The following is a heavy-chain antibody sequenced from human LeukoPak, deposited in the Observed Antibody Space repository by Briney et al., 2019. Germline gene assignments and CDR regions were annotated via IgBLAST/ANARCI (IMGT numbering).Heavy chain of an antibody. Sequence: SVKVSCKASGGTFSSYAISWVRQAPGQGLEWMGGIIPIFGTANYAQKFQGRVTITADKSTSTAYMELSSLRSEDTAVYYCARDSEGDDYGDYSLDYWGQGTLVTVSS. CDR3: ARDSEGDDYGDYSLDY. CDR1: GGTFSSYA. J-gene: IGHJ4*02. V-gene: IGHV1-69*06. D-gene: IGHD4-17*01. CDR2: IIPIFGTA.